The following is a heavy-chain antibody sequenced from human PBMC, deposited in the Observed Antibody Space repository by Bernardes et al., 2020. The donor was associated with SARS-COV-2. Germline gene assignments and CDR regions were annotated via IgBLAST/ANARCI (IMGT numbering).Heavy chain of an antibody. CDR3: ARDLYDFWSGYFGPVTNYYYYGMDV. Sequence: SLILSCAASGFTFSSSWMHWVRQAPGKGLVWVSRINSDGSSTSSADSVKGRFTISRDNAKNTLYLQMNSLRAEDTAVYYCARDLYDFWSGYFGPVTNYYYYGMDVWGQGTTVTVSS. D-gene: IGHD3-3*01. CDR1: GFTFSSSW. CDR2: INSDGSST. V-gene: IGHV3-74*01. J-gene: IGHJ6*02.